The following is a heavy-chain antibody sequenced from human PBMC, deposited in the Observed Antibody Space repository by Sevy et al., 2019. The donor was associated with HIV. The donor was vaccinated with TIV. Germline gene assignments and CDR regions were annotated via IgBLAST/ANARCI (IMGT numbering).Heavy chain of an antibody. Sequence: SETLSLTCTVSDVSIRSSSYSWGWIRQPPGKGLEGIGTIYYSGSTYYNPSLKSRVNISVDTSKNLFSLKLTSVTAADTAVYYCARHPIISNYTPKWGQGTLVTVSS. CDR1: DVSIRSSSYS. CDR2: IYYSGST. CDR3: ARHPIISNYTPK. V-gene: IGHV4-39*01. D-gene: IGHD4-4*01. J-gene: IGHJ4*02.